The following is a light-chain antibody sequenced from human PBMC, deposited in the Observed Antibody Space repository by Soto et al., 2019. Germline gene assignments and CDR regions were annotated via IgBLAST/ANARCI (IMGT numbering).Light chain of an antibody. Sequence: EIALTQSPGTLSLSPGERATLSCRASHTISSSYLAWYQQKPGQAPRLLMYGISRRATAIPDRFSGSGSGTDFTLTITRLEPEDFAVYYCQQYVTSSPRTFGQGTKVDIK. J-gene: IGKJ1*01. CDR3: QQYVTSSPRT. V-gene: IGKV3-20*01. CDR2: GIS. CDR1: HTISSSY.